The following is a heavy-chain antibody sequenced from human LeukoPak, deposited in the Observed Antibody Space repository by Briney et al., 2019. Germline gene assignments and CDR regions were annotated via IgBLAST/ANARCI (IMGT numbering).Heavy chain of an antibody. CDR2: IIPTFGTA. CDR1: GGTFSSYA. Sequence: SVKVSCKASGGTFSSYAISWVRQAPGQGLEWMGRIIPTFGTANYAQKFQGRVTITTDESTSTAYMELSSLRSEDTAVYYCARELFRFSVAGTLGAFDIWGQGTMVTVSS. J-gene: IGHJ3*02. V-gene: IGHV1-69*05. D-gene: IGHD6-19*01. CDR3: ARELFRFSVAGTLGAFDI.